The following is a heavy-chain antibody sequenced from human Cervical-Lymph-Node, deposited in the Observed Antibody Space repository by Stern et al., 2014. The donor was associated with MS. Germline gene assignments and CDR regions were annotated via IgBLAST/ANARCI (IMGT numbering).Heavy chain of an antibody. J-gene: IGHJ4*02. Sequence: VQLVQSGPEVKKPGSSLKVSCRASGGTFSNSAINWVRQAPGQGLEWMGGIIPIFVRANYAQKFQGRVTIIADKSTNTTYMELSSRTYEDTAVYYCARDLKDWGQGTLVTVSS. CDR3: ARDLKD. CDR2: IIPIFVRA. CDR1: GGTFSNSA. V-gene: IGHV1-69*06.